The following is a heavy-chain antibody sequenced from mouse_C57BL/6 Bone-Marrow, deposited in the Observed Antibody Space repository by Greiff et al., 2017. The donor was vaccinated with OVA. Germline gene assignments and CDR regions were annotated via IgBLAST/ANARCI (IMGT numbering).Heavy chain of an antibody. CDR1: GFTFSDYG. V-gene: IGHV5-17*01. CDR3: AITTVVATDFDY. Sequence: EVMLVESGGGLVKPGGSLKLSCAASGFTFSDYGMHWVRQAPEKGLEWVAYISSGSSTIYYADTVKGRFTISRDNAKNPLFLQMTSLRSEDTAMYYCAITTVVATDFDYWGQGTTLTVSS. D-gene: IGHD1-1*01. CDR2: ISSGSSTI. J-gene: IGHJ2*01.